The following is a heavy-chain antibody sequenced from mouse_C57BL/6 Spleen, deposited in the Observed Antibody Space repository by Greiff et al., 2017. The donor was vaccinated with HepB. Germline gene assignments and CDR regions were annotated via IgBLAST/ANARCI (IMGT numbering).Heavy chain of an antibody. V-gene: IGHV1-54*01. CDR3: ALIYDGYYRGY. CDR2: INPGSGGT. D-gene: IGHD2-3*01. CDR1: GYAFTNYL. Sequence: QVQLQQSGAELVRPGTSVKVSCKASGYAFTNYLIEWVKQRPGQGLEWIGVINPGSGGTNSNEKFKGKATLTADKSSSTAYMQLSSLTSEDSAVYFCALIYDGYYRGYWGQGTTLTVSS. J-gene: IGHJ2*01.